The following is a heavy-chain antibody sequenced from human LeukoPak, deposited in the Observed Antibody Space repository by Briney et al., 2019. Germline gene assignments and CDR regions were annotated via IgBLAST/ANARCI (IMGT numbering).Heavy chain of an antibody. V-gene: IGHV4-34*01. CDR1: GGSFSGYY. Sequence: SETLSLTCAVYGGSFSGYYWSWIRQPPGKGLEWIGEINHSGSTNYNPSLKSRVTISVDTSKNQFSLKLSSVTAADTAVYYCHLWCGVRGDFFDIWGQGTMVTVSS. D-gene: IGHD3-10*01. J-gene: IGHJ3*02. CDR2: INHSGST. CDR3: HLWCGVRGDFFDI.